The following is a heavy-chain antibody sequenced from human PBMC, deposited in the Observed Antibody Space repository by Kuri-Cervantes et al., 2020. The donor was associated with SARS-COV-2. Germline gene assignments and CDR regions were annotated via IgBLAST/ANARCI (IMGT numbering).Heavy chain of an antibody. CDR2: IHHSGST. Sequence: SETLSLTCTVSGGSISSYYWSWIRQPPGKGLEWIGEIHHSGSTNYNPSLKSRVTKPVDTSKNQFSLKLSSVTAADTAVYYCARHGRGTYYDFWSGYPVGDFYYYYYMDVWGKGTTVTVSS. CDR1: GGSISSYY. D-gene: IGHD3-3*01. J-gene: IGHJ6*03. CDR3: ARHGRGTYYDFWSGYPVGDFYYYYYMDV. V-gene: IGHV4-59*08.